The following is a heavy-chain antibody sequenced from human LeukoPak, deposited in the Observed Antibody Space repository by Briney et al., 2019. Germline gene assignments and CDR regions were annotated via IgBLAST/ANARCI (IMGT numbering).Heavy chain of an antibody. CDR3: ARSDSGWSDY. V-gene: IGHV1-2*02. Sequence: ASVKVSCKASGYTFTGYYMHWVRQAPGQGLEWMGWINPNSGGTNYAQKFQGRVTMTRDTSTSTAYMELRSLRSDDTAVYYCARSDSGWSDYWGQGTLVTVSS. CDR2: INPNSGGT. CDR1: GYTFTGYY. J-gene: IGHJ4*02. D-gene: IGHD6-19*01.